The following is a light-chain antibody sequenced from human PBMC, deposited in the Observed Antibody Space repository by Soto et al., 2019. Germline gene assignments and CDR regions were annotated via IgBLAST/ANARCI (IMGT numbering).Light chain of an antibody. CDR2: ETS. Sequence: DVQMTQAPSSLSASVGERVTITCRASQNIRSYLSWYQQKTGKAPKLLIFETSTLQSGVPSRFTGGGSGTDFTPTISSLQPDYVVTYCCQESFYAPPTFGQGTKVEIK. CDR3: QESFYAPPT. V-gene: IGKV1-39*01. CDR1: QNIRSY. J-gene: IGKJ1*01.